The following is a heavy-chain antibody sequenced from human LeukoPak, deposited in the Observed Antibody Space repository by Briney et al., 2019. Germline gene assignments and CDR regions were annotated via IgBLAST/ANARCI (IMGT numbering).Heavy chain of an antibody. CDR2: IRDKANSYTT. CDR3: TRDLYSLVYYLDF. Sequence: GGSLRLSCAAAGFTLSDHYVDWVRQAPGQGQEWVGRIRDKANSYTTEYAAAVKGRFTISRDHSQNSVLLQMNCLKTEGTAVYYCTRDLYSLVYYLDFVGQGTLVTVSP. J-gene: IGHJ4*02. CDR1: GFTLSDHY. V-gene: IGHV3-72*01. D-gene: IGHD6-13*01.